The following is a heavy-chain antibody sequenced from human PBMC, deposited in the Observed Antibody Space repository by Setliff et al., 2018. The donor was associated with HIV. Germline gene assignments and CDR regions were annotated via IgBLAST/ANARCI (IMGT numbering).Heavy chain of an antibody. Sequence: ASVKVSCKASGYTFTSYGISWVRQAPGQGLEWMGWMNPNSGNTGYAQKFQGRVTMTRDTSTSTFYMELSSLRSEDTAVYYCARGDIVVRSPPFDDWGQGTLVTVSS. CDR2: MNPNSGNT. J-gene: IGHJ4*02. CDR3: ARGDIVVRSPPFDD. D-gene: IGHD2-15*01. CDR1: GYTFTSYG. V-gene: IGHV1-8*02.